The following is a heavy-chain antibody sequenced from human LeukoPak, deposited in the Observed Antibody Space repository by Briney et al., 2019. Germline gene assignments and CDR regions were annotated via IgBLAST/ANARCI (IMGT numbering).Heavy chain of an antibody. CDR2: VSGRGDST. Sequence: GGSLRLSCAASGFTFSSYSMNWVRQDPRKGLEWLSTVSGRGDSTYYAEPVKGRFTISRDTSKNTVYLQMNSLRAEDTALYYCAKGYRRGWYVGGNFDYWGQGTPVTVSS. CDR1: GFTFSSYS. V-gene: IGHV3-23*01. D-gene: IGHD6-19*01. CDR3: AKGYRRGWYVGGNFDY. J-gene: IGHJ4*02.